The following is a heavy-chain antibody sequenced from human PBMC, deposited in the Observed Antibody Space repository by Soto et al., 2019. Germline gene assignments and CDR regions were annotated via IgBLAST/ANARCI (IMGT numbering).Heavy chain of an antibody. CDR1: GFTFSSYS. Sequence: EVQLVESGGGLVQPGGSLRLSCAASGFTFSSYSMNWVRQGPGKGLEWVAVVSIGGSTHYADSVRGRFTISRDNSKNTLSLQMNSLTAEDTAVYFCAKRRGAGGHFDYWGQGALVTVSS. D-gene: IGHD2-15*01. J-gene: IGHJ4*02. CDR2: VSIGGST. CDR3: AKRRGAGGHFDY. V-gene: IGHV3-23*04.